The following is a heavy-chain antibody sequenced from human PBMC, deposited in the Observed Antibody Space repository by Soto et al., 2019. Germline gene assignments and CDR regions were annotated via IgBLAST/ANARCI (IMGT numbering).Heavy chain of an antibody. V-gene: IGHV3-23*01. J-gene: IGHJ4*02. Sequence: TGGSLRLSCAASGFSFSTHAMNWVRQAPGKGLEWVSAISGSVGSTYYADSVKGRFTISRDNSKNTLYLQMNSLRAEDTAVYYCARSHDSSGYYHFDYWGQGTLVTVSS. CDR2: ISGSVGST. D-gene: IGHD3-22*01. CDR3: ARSHDSSGYYHFDY. CDR1: GFSFSTHA.